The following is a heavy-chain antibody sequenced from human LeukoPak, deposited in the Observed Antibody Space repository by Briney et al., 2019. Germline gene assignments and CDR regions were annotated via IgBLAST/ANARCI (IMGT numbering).Heavy chain of an antibody. CDR3: ARGKGYGIAAAGRYYGMDV. V-gene: IGHV4-34*01. CDR1: GGSFSGYY. D-gene: IGHD6-13*01. Sequence: SETLSLTCAVYGGSFSGYYWSWIRQPPGKGLEWIGEINHSGSTNYNPSLKSRVTISVDTSKNQFSLKLSSVTAADTAVYYCARGKGYGIAAAGRYYGMDVWGQGTTVTVSS. J-gene: IGHJ6*02. CDR2: INHSGST.